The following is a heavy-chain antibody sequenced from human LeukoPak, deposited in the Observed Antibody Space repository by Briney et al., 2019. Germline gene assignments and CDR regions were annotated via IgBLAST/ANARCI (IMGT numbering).Heavy chain of an antibody. CDR3: ARFLGYCSGGSCYGYYFDY. Sequence: SVKVSCKASGGTFSSYAISWVRQAPGQGLEWMGRIIPILGIANYAQKFQGRVTITADKSTSTAYMELSSLRSEDTAVYYCARFLGYCSGGSCYGYYFDYWGQGTLVTVSS. CDR1: GGTFSSYA. D-gene: IGHD2-15*01. CDR2: IIPILGIA. J-gene: IGHJ4*02. V-gene: IGHV1-69*04.